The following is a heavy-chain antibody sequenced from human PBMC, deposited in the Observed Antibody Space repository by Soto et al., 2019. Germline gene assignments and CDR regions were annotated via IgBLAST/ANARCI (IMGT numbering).Heavy chain of an antibody. Sequence: QVQLQESGPGLVKPSQTLSLTCTVSGGSISSGGYYWSWIRQHPGKGLEWIGYIYYSGSTYYNPSLESRVTISVDTSKNQFSLKLSSVTAADTAVYYCARAQLWFGEFVEPYNWFDPWGQGTLVTVSS. CDR1: GGSISSGGYY. CDR3: ARAQLWFGEFVEPYNWFDP. J-gene: IGHJ5*02. V-gene: IGHV4-31*03. D-gene: IGHD3-10*01. CDR2: IYYSGST.